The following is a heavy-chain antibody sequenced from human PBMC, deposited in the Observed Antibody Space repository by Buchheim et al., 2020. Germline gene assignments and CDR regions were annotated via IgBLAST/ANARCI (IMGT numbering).Heavy chain of an antibody. Sequence: QVQLVQSGAEVKKPGASVKVSCKASGYTFTSYYMHWVRQAPGQGLEWMGIINPSGGSTIYAQKFQGIVTMTRDTSTITVNMELSSLRSEDTAVYYCARAVTTYKYFQHWGQGTL. V-gene: IGHV1-46*01. CDR2: INPSGGST. D-gene: IGHD4-17*01. CDR1: GYTFTSYY. CDR3: ARAVTTYKYFQH. J-gene: IGHJ1*01.